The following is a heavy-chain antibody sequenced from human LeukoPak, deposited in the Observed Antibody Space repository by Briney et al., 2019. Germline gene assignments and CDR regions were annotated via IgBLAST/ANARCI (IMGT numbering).Heavy chain of an antibody. J-gene: IGHJ6*03. D-gene: IGHD4-11*01. CDR1: GYTFTSYY. V-gene: IGHV1-2*02. CDR3: ASINNSKGALKGVYYHYYMDV. CDR2: INPNSGGT. Sequence: ASVKVSCKASGYTFTSYYMHWVRQAPGQGLEWMGWINPNSGGTNYAQKFQGRVTMTRDTSISTAYMELSRLRSDDTAVYYCASINNSKGALKGVYYHYYMDVWGKGTTVTVSS.